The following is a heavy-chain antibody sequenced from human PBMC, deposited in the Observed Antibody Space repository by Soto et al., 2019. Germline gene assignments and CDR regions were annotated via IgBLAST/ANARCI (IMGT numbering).Heavy chain of an antibody. V-gene: IGHV5-51*01. Sequence: GESLKISCKGSVYIFTTYWIAWVRQMPGKGLEWMGSIFPGDAETRFSPPFQGQVTISADKSINTAYLQWSSLTTSDTAMYYCARVPAGFLEGAGGMDVWGQGTPVTVYS. CDR1: VYIFTTYW. CDR2: IFPGDAET. J-gene: IGHJ6*02. CDR3: ARVPAGFLEGAGGMDV. D-gene: IGHD3-3*01.